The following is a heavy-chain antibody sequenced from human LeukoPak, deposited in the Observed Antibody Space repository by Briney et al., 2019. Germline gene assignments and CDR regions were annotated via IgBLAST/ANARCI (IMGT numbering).Heavy chain of an antibody. Sequence: SETLSLTCAVYGGSFSGYYWSWIRQPPGKGLEWIGEINHSGSTNYNPSLKSRVTISVDTSKNQFSLKLSSVTAADTAVYYCARTYRSGRYHKRWFDPWGQGTLVTVSS. V-gene: IGHV4-34*01. D-gene: IGHD3-10*01. J-gene: IGHJ5*02. CDR3: ARTYRSGRYHKRWFDP. CDR2: INHSGST. CDR1: GGSFSGYY.